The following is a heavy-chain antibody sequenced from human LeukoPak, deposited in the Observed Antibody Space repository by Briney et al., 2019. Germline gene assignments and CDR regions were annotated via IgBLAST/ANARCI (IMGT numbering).Heavy chain of an antibody. CDR1: GGPISSGGYS. V-gene: IGHV4-30-2*01. CDR3: ARGGSGDSSGYYYRPPLDY. D-gene: IGHD3-22*01. CDR2: IYHSGST. Sequence: SETLSLTCAVSGGPISSGGYSWSWIRQPPGKGLEWIGYIYHSGSTYYNPSLKSRVTISVDRSKNQFSLKLSSVTAADTAVYYCARGGSGDSSGYYYRPPLDYWGQGTLVTVSS. J-gene: IGHJ4*02.